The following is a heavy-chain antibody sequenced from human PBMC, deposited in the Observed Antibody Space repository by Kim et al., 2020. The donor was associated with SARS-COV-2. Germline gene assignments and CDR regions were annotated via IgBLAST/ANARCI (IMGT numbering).Heavy chain of an antibody. CDR1: GYTFTGYY. V-gene: IGHV1-2*02. CDR2: INPNSGGT. J-gene: IGHJ4*02. D-gene: IGHD3-22*01. Sequence: ASVKVSCKASGYTFTGYYMHWVRQAPGQGLEWMGWINPNSGGTNYAQKFQGRVTMTRDTSISTAYMELSRLRSDDTAVYYCARSRKTYYYDSSGYYYDYWGQGTLVTVSS. CDR3: ARSRKTYYYDSSGYYYDY.